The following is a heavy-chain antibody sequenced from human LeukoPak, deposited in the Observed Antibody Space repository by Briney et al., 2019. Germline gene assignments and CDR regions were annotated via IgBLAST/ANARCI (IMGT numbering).Heavy chain of an antibody. V-gene: IGHV3-21*01. D-gene: IGHD2-2*01. Sequence: GGSLRLSCAASGFTFSSYSMNWVRQAPGKGLEWVSSISSSSSYIYYADSVKGRFTISRDNAKNSLYLQMNSLRAEDTAVYYCARVGYCSSTSCYLRISDAFDIGAQWTMVTVSS. J-gene: IGHJ3*02. CDR2: ISSSSSYI. CDR1: GFTFSSYS. CDR3: ARVGYCSSTSCYLRISDAFDI.